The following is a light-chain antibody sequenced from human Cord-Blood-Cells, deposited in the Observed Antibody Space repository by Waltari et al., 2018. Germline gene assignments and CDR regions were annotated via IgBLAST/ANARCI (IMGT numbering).Light chain of an antibody. CDR1: SSDVCGYNY. CDR3: SSYTSSSTWV. J-gene: IGLJ3*02. Sequence: SALTQPASVSGSPGQSITIPCTGTSSDVCGYNYVSWYQQHPGKAPKLMIYEVSNRPSGVSNRFSGSKSGNTASLTISGLQAEDEADYYCSSYTSSSTWVFGGGTKLTVL. CDR2: EVS. V-gene: IGLV2-14*01.